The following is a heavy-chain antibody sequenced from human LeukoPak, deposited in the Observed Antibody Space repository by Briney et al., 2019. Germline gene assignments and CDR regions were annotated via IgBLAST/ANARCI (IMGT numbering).Heavy chain of an antibody. CDR2: ISGDGVTT. D-gene: IGHD5-24*01. Sequence: GGSLRLSCAASGFTFDDYAMHWVRQAPGKGLGWVSLISGDGVTTYYADSVKGRFTISRDNSKNSLYLQMNSLRTEDTALYYCARDTYPDERWLQLPTGYWGQGTLVTVSS. CDR1: GFTFDDYA. V-gene: IGHV3-43*02. CDR3: ARDTYPDERWLQLPTGY. J-gene: IGHJ4*02.